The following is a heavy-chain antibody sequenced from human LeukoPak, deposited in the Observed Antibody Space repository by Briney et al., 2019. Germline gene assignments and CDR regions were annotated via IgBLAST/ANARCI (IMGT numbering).Heavy chain of an antibody. J-gene: IGHJ4*02. CDR1: GFTFSDYY. V-gene: IGHV3-11*06. CDR2: ISSSSSYT. CDR3: ARHLGYCSGGSCEHYFDY. D-gene: IGHD2-15*01. Sequence: GGSLRLSCAASGFTFSDYYMSWIRQAPGKGLEWVSYISSSSSYTNYADSVKGRFTIYRDNAKNSLYLQMNSLRAEDTAVYYCARHLGYCSGGSCEHYFDYWGQGTLVTVSS.